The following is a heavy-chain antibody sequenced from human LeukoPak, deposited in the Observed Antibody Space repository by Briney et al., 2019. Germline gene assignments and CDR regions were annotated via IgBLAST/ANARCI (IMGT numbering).Heavy chain of an antibody. CDR2: ICPGDSDT. V-gene: IGHV5-51*01. J-gene: IGHJ4*02. D-gene: IGHD6-19*01. CDR1: GYSLTRYW. CDR3: ARLHDGGWKY. Sequence: KPGESLKISCKRSGYSLTRYWIGWVRQMPGKGLESYVIICPGDSDTRYSPSFQGQVSISVDKPISTAHLQWSSSKYSDTAMYACARLHDGGWKYWGQGTRVTVSS.